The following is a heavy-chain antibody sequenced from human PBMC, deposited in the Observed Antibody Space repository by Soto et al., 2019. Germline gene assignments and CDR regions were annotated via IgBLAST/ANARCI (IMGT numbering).Heavy chain of an antibody. D-gene: IGHD6-13*01. CDR2: INHSGST. J-gene: IGHJ3*02. CDR1: GGSFSVGD. Sequence: SETLCITWAVYGGSFSVGDLSWIRPPPGKGLEWIGEINHSGSTNYDPSLKSRVTISVDTSKNQFSLKLSSVTAADTAVYYCARGGYSSSWLDAFDIWGQGTMVTVSS. V-gene: IGHV4-34*01. CDR3: ARGGYSSSWLDAFDI.